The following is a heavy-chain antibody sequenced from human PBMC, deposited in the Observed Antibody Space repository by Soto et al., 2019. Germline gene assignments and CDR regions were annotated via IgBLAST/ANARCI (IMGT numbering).Heavy chain of an antibody. CDR3: ARDPLHHGSTFDY. D-gene: IGHD3-10*01. CDR2: ITGSGGTI. V-gene: IGHV3-11*01. Sequence: QVQLVESGGGLVKPGGSLRLSCAASGFTFSDYYMSWIRQPPGKGLEWISYITGSGGTIYYADSVKGRFTISRDNAKNSLYLQMNGLRAEDTAVYYCARDPLHHGSTFDYWGQGTLVTVSS. CDR1: GFTFSDYY. J-gene: IGHJ4*02.